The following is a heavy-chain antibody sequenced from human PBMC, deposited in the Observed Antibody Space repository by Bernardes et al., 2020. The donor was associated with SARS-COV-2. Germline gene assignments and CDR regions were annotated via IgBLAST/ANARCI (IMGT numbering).Heavy chain of an antibody. Sequence: GSLRLSCAASGFTFSRYKMNWVRQAPGKGLEWVSFISSSNSYIYYADSVKGRFTISRDDAKNSLFLQMNSLRAEDTAVYYCARTLDGDYLDYWGQGTLVTVSS. CDR2: ISSSNSYI. J-gene: IGHJ4*02. V-gene: IGHV3-21*01. CDR3: ARTLDGDYLDY. CDR1: GFTFSRYK.